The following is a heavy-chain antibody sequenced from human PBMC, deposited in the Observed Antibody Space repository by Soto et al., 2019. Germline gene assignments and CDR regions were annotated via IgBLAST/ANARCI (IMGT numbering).Heavy chain of an antibody. CDR3: ARGHPFDH. J-gene: IGHJ4*02. V-gene: IGHV4-59*01. Sequence: QVQLQESGPGLVKPSETLSLTCSVSGDSISIYLWTWIRQPPGKGLEWIGYIYYGGSTNYNPSLKSRVTMSVDTSKNQFSLKVTSVTAADTAVYYCARGHPFDHWGQGTLVTVSS. CDR2: IYYGGST. CDR1: GDSISIYL.